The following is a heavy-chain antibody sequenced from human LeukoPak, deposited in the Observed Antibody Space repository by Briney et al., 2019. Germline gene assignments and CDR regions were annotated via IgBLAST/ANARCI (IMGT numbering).Heavy chain of an antibody. Sequence: SETLSLTCTVSGGSISSYYWNWIRQPPGKGLEWIGYIYYIGSTYYNPSLKSRVTISVDTSKNQFSLKLSSVTAADTAVYYCARLRTATQSFDYWGQGTLVTVSS. V-gene: IGHV4-59*08. CDR1: GGSISSYY. D-gene: IGHD1-1*01. CDR2: IYYIGST. CDR3: ARLRTATQSFDY. J-gene: IGHJ4*02.